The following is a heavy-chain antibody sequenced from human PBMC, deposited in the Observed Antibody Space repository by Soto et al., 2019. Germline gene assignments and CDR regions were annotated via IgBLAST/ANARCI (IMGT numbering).Heavy chain of an antibody. V-gene: IGHV1-18*04. D-gene: IGHD5-12*01. CDR1: GYTFSSSA. Sequence: QVRLVQSGPEVKKPEASVKVSCKASGYTFSSSAISWVRQAPGQGPEWMGWISSSGVTNYAQNSQGRGTLPVDSSATTAYMEVRSLSSADTAIYYCARDHGGYGTFDYWGQGTLVTVSS. J-gene: IGHJ4*02. CDR2: ISSSGVT. CDR3: ARDHGGYGTFDY.